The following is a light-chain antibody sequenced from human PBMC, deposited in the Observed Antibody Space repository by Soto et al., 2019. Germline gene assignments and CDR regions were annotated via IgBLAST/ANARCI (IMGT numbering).Light chain of an antibody. J-gene: IGLJ1*01. CDR2: DVT. CDR3: SSYTRSSTRV. V-gene: IGLV2-14*01. Sequence: QSALTQPASMSGSPGQSITISCTGSSNNVGGYNYVCWYQQHPGKAPKLLIYDVTNRPSGVSDRFSGSKSGNTASLTISGLQAEDEADYYCSSYTRSSTRVFGTGTKLTVL. CDR1: SNNVGGYNY.